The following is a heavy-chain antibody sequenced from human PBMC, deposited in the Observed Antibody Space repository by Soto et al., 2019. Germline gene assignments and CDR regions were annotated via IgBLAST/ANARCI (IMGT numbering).Heavy chain of an antibody. D-gene: IGHD2-21*01. J-gene: IGHJ4*02. CDR2: IKSDGTST. Sequence: PGGSLRLSCAASGFTFSSHWMHWVRQAPGKGLVWVSRIKSDGTSTSYADSVKGRFTISRDNAKNTLYPQMNSLRAEDTAVYYCARDRADPIGDYHPLFDSWGQGTLVTVSS. V-gene: IGHV3-74*01. CDR3: ARDRADPIGDYHPLFDS. CDR1: GFTFSSHW.